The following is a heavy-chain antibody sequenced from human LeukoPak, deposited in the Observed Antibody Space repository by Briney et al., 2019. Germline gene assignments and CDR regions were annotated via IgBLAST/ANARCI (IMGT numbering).Heavy chain of an antibody. CDR3: EREQRPNYYYSYGMDV. Sequence: GGSLRLSCAASGFTFSSYWMHWVRQAPGKGLVWVSRINNDGSSTNYADSVKGRFTISRDNAKNTLYLQMNSLRAEDTTVFLCEREQRPNYYYSYGMDVWGQGTTVPV. CDR2: INNDGSST. J-gene: IGHJ6*02. CDR1: GFTFSSYW. V-gene: IGHV3-74*01.